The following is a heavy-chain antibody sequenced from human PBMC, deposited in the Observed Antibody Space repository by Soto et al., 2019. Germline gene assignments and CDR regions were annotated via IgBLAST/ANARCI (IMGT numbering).Heavy chain of an antibody. CDR1: GGSFSGYY. CDR3: TRGSHFYYFDY. Sequence: SETLSLTCAVYGGSFSGYYWTWIRQPPGTGLEWIGEINHSGSTNYNPSLKSRVTISVDTSKNQFSLKLTSVTAADTAVYYCTRGSHFYYFDYWGHGTLVTVSS. CDR2: INHSGST. J-gene: IGHJ4*01. V-gene: IGHV4-34*01.